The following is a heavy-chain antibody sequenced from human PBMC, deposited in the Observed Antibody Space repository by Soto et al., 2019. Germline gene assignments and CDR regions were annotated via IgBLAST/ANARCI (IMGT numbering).Heavy chain of an antibody. J-gene: IGHJ5*02. CDR1: GYTFTSHD. V-gene: IGHV1-8*01. D-gene: IGHD2-2*01. CDR2: MNPNSGHT. CDR3: ASDMSTT. Sequence: QVQLVQSGAAVKKPGASVKVSCKASGYTFTSHDINWMRQTTGQGLEWMGWMNPNSGHTNYAQKFQGRVTMTRDTSISTAYMELTNLRSEDRAIYYCASDMSTTWGQGTLVTVSS.